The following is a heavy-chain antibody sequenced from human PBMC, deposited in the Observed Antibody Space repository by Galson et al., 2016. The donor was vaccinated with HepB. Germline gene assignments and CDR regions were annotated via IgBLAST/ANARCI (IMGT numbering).Heavy chain of an antibody. J-gene: IGHJ3*02. CDR2: IDWDDNT. CDR3: ARTPYRGGAFYI. CDR1: GFSLSTSGIC. Sequence: PALVKPTQTLTLTCTFSGFSLSTSGICVSWIRQPPGKALEWLALIDWDDNTYYNTSLKTRLTISKDTTKNQVVLTMPNMDPVDTAMYYCARTPYRGGAFYIWGQGTMVTVSS. D-gene: IGHD3-16*01. V-gene: IGHV2-70*13.